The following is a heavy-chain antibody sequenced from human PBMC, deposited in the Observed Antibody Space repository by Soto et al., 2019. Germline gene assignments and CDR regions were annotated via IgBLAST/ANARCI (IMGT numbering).Heavy chain of an antibody. V-gene: IGHV3-23*01. CDR3: AKAPPGSGSYYDFWSGQY. CDR1: GFTFSSYA. J-gene: IGHJ4*02. Sequence: GGSLRLSCAASGFTFSSYAMSWARQAPGKGLEWVSAISGSGGSTYYADSVKGRFTISRDNSKNTLYLQMNSLRAEDTAVYYCAKAPPGSGSYYDFWSGQYWGQGTLVTVSS. D-gene: IGHD3-3*01. CDR2: ISGSGGST.